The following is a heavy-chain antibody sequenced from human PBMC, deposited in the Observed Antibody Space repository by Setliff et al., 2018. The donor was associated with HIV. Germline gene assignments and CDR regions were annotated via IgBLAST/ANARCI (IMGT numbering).Heavy chain of an antibody. CDR2: IFNTGST. CDR1: GDSISSDDHY. V-gene: IGHV4-30-4*08. Sequence: PSETLSLTCTVSGDSISSDDHYWSWIRQTPGKGLEWIGYIFNTGSTYYKSSLQRRVTISVDTSKNQVSLKLNSMTAADTAVYFCVRGPQWLVQKGRVYYFDYWGQGTLVTVSS. D-gene: IGHD6-19*01. J-gene: IGHJ4*02. CDR3: VRGPQWLVQKGRVYYFDY.